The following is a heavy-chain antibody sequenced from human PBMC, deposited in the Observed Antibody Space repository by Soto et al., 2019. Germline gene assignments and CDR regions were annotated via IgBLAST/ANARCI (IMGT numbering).Heavy chain of an antibody. CDR1: GYTFTSYA. CDR2: INAGNGNT. D-gene: IGHD2-2*01. V-gene: IGHV1-3*01. Sequence: ASVKVSCKASGYTFTSYAMHWVRQAPGQRLEWMGWINAGNGNTKYSQKFQGRVTITRDTSASTAYMELSSLRSEDTAVYYCARVRVPPPGLNAPTTKSSYYSYRDVWGKGTTVTVPS. CDR3: ARVRVPPPGLNAPTTKSSYYSYRDV. J-gene: IGHJ6*03.